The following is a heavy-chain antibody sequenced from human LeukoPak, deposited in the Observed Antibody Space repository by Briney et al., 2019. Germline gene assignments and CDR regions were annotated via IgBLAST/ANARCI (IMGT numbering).Heavy chain of an antibody. V-gene: IGHV3-11*04. CDR2: ISSSGSTI. CDR1: GFTFSDYY. Sequence: PGGSLRLSCAASGFTFSDYYMSWIRQAPGKGLEWVSYISSSGSTIYYADSVKGRFTFSRDNAKNSLYLQMNSLRVEDTAVYYCARDLYSSRWYEGAFDIWGQGTMVTVSS. J-gene: IGHJ3*02. D-gene: IGHD6-13*01. CDR3: ARDLYSSRWYEGAFDI.